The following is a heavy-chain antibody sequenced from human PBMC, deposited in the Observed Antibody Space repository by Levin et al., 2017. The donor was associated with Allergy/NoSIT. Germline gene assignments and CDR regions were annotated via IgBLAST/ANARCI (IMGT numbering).Heavy chain of an antibody. CDR1: GFTFSSYW. V-gene: IGHV3-30-3*01. D-gene: IGHD1-1*01. CDR3: ARGYMAVGYYFDY. J-gene: IGHJ4*02. Sequence: GGSLRLSCAASGFTFSSYWMSWVRQAPGKGLEWVAVISYDGSNKYYADSVKGRFTISRDNSKNTLYLQMNSLRAEDTAVYYCARGYMAVGYYFDYWGQGTLVTVSS. CDR2: ISYDGSNK.